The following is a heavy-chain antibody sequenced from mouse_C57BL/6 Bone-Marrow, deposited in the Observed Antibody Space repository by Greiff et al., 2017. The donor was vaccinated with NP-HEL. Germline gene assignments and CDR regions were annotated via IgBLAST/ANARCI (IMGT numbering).Heavy chain of an antibody. V-gene: IGHV1-36*01. J-gene: IGHJ2*01. Sequence: EVKLQESGPVLVKPGPSVKISCKASGFTFTDYYMHWVKQSHGKSLEWIGLVYPYTGGTSYNQKLKGKATLTVDTSSSTAHMELNSLTSAESAVYYCAREDYYGPPFDYWGQGTTLTVSS. CDR2: VYPYTGGT. CDR3: AREDYYGPPFDY. CDR1: GFTFTDYY. D-gene: IGHD1-1*01.